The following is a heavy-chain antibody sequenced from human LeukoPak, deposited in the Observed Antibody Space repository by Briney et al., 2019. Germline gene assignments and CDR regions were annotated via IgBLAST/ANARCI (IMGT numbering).Heavy chain of an antibody. D-gene: IGHD2-2*01. CDR1: GFTFGDYA. CDR2: IRSKAYGGTT. V-gene: IGHV3-49*03. Sequence: GGSLRLSCTVSGFTFGDYAISWFRQAPGKGLEWVGFIRSKAYGGTTEYAASVKGRFTISRDDSKSIAYLQMNSLKTEDTAVYYCTRDRMRGASEPAYFDYGGKGTLVPVS. CDR3: TRDRMRGASEPAYFDY. J-gene: IGHJ4*02.